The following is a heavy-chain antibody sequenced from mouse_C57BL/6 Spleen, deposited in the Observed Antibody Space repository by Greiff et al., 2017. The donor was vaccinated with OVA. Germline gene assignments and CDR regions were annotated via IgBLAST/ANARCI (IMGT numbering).Heavy chain of an antibody. V-gene: IGHV1-50*01. CDR1: GYTFTSYW. CDR2: IDPSDSYT. CDR3: ARSYYGSRGYY. Sequence: QVQLQQPGAELVKPGASVKLSCKASGYTFTSYWMQWVKQRPGQGLEWIGEIDPSDSYTNYNQKFKGKATLTVDTSSSTAYMQLSSLTSEDSAVYYCARSYYGSRGYYWGQDTTLTVSS. D-gene: IGHD1-1*01. J-gene: IGHJ2*01.